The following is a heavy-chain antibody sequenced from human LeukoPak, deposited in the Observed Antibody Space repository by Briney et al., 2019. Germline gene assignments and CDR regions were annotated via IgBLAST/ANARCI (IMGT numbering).Heavy chain of an antibody. CDR2: INPSGGST. Sequence: APVKVSCKASGYTFTSYYMHWVRQAPGQGLEWMGIINPSGGSTSYAQKFQGRVTMTRDTSTSTVYMELSSLRSEDTAVYYCAREGPSGGHVAAAINYWGQGTLVTVSS. D-gene: IGHD6-13*01. V-gene: IGHV1-46*01. J-gene: IGHJ4*02. CDR1: GYTFTSYY. CDR3: AREGPSGGHVAAAINY.